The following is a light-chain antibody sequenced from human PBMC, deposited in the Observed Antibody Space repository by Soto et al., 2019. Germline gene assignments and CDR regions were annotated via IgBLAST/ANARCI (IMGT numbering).Light chain of an antibody. CDR3: CSYSSGSIYV. J-gene: IGLJ1*01. CDR2: EVG. CDR1: SSDVGAFNY. Sequence: QSALTQPASVSGSPGQSITISCTGTSSDVGAFNYVSWYLQYPGKAPKLMIYEVGNRPSGLSNRFSCSKSGNTASLTISGLQADDEADYYCCSYSSGSIYVFGTGTKLTVL. V-gene: IGLV2-14*01.